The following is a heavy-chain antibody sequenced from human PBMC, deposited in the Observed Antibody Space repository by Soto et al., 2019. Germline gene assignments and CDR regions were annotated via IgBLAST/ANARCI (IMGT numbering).Heavy chain of an antibody. CDR3: ARERRKMTTVTVFDY. D-gene: IGHD4-17*01. Sequence: QVQLVESGGGVVQPGRSLRLSCAASGFTFSSYAMHWVRQAPGKGLEWVAVISYDGSNKYYADSVKGRFTISRDNSKNTLYLQMNSLRAEDTAVYYCARERRKMTTVTVFDYWGQGTLVTVSS. CDR1: GFTFSSYA. CDR2: ISYDGSNK. V-gene: IGHV3-30-3*01. J-gene: IGHJ4*02.